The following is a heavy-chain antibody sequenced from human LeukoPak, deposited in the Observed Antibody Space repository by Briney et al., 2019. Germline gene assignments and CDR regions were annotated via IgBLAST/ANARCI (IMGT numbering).Heavy chain of an antibody. CDR2: INIDGSTT. J-gene: IGHJ4*02. CDR1: GFTFGSYW. CDR3: ARVPVGATTFYYFDY. V-gene: IGHV3-74*01. D-gene: IGHD1-26*01. Sequence: GGSLRLSCAVSGFTFGSYWIHWVRQAPGKGLVWVSRINIDGSTTNYADSVKGRFTISRDNAKNTLYLQMNSLRAEDTAVYHCARVPVGATTFYYFDYWGQGTLVTVSS.